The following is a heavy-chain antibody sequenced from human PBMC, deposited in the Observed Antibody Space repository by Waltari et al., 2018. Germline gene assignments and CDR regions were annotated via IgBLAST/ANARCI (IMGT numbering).Heavy chain of an antibody. CDR3: ATDWGYCSDDSCYVGERGDY. CDR1: GYSPTDFS. J-gene: IGHJ4*02. Sequence: VQLIQSGAEVKKPGASVRLPCTVSGYSPTDFSKPWVRQPPGKGLEWMGGFDPERRDTTYAQRFQGRVTMTEDTSTDTAYMELRSLTSDDTAVFYCATDWGYCSDDSCYVGERGDYWGQGTLDTVSS. V-gene: IGHV1-24*01. D-gene: IGHD2-15*01. CDR2: FDPERRDT.